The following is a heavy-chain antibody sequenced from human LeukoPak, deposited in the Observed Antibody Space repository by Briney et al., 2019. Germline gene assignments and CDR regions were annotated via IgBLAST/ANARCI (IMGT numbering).Heavy chain of an antibody. D-gene: IGHD3-10*01. CDR1: GYTFTSYD. V-gene: IGHV1-8*03. CDR3: ARHRAHNWFDP. CDR2: MNPNSGNT. J-gene: IGHJ5*02. Sequence: ASVKVSCKASGYTFTSYDINWVRQATGQGLEWMGWMNPNSGNTGHAQKFQGRVTITRNTSISTAYMELSNLRPEDTAVYYCARHRAHNWFDPWGQGTLVTVSS.